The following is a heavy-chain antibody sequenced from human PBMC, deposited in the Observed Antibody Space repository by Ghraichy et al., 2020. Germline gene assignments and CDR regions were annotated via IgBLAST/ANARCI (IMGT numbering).Heavy chain of an antibody. D-gene: IGHD1-26*01. V-gene: IGHV3-30*02. CDR2: IQNDGKNK. CDR1: GFTFSNYG. Sequence: GGSLRLSCAASGFTFSNYGMHWVRQAPGKGLEWVAFIQNDGKNKYYGDSVRGRFAISRDNSKNTLYLQMNSLRPEDTAVYYCAKGFSGTYVHFDYWGQGTLVTVSP. CDR3: AKGFSGTYVHFDY. J-gene: IGHJ4*02.